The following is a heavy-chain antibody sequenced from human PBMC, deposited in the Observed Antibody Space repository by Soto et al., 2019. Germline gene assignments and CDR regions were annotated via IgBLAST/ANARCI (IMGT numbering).Heavy chain of an antibody. CDR2: IAPSGGST. V-gene: IGHV1-46*01. Sequence: GASVKVSCKASGYTFTKFHLHWVRLAPGQGLEWMGMIAPSGGSTSYAQKFQGRVTMTRDTSTSTVYMELSSLRSEDTAVYYCAGGPIAMYYFDHWGLGTLVTVSS. CDR3: AGGPIAMYYFDH. CDR1: GYTFTKFH. J-gene: IGHJ4*02. D-gene: IGHD2-21*01.